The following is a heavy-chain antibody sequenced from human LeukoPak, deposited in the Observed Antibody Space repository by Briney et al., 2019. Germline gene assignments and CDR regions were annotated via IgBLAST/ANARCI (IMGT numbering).Heavy chain of an antibody. D-gene: IGHD1-26*01. V-gene: IGHV3-30*04. J-gene: IGHJ4*02. Sequence: PGGSLRLSCAASGFTFSSYAMDWVRQAPGKGLEWVAVISSHGSNKYYADSVKGRFTISRDNSKNTLYLQMNSLRAEDTAVYYCARDGIGWELLYWGQGTLVTVSS. CDR2: ISSHGSNK. CDR3: ARDGIGWELLY. CDR1: GFTFSSYA.